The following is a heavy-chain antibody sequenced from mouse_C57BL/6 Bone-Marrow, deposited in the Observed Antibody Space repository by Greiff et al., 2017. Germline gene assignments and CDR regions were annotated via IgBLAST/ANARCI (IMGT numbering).Heavy chain of an antibody. CDR3: ARKGYDCPYAMDY. CDR2: ISSGGSYT. Sequence: EVKLVESGGDLAKPGGSLTLSCAASGYTFTSYGMSWVRKTPDKRLEWVATISSGGSYTYYQDSVKGRFTFSRDKAKSTLYLVLSSLKSEDTAMYYCARKGYDCPYAMDYWGQGTSVTVSS. D-gene: IGHD2-4*01. CDR1: GYTFTSYG. V-gene: IGHV5-6*01. J-gene: IGHJ4*01.